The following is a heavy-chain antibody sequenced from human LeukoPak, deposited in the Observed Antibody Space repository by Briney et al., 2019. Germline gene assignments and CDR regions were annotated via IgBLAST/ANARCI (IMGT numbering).Heavy chain of an antibody. CDR3: ARGANNWNDNDYYYYYMDV. J-gene: IGHJ6*03. CDR1: GGSISSSSYY. D-gene: IGHD1-1*01. Sequence: PSETLSLTCTVSGGSISSSSYYWGWIRQPPGKGLEWIGSIYYSGSTYYNPSLKSRVTISVDTSKNQFSLKLSSVTAADTAVYYCARGANNWNDNDYYYYYMDVWGKGTTVTVSS. CDR2: IYYSGST. V-gene: IGHV4-39*07.